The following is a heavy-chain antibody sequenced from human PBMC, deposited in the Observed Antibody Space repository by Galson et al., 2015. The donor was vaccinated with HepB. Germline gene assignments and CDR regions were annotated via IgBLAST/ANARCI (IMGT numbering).Heavy chain of an antibody. CDR1: GFSITTAGVG. D-gene: IGHD3-22*01. CDR2: IYWDDDK. J-gene: IGHJ4*02. Sequence: PALVKPTQTLTLTCTLSGFSITTAGVGVGWIRQPPGRALEWLGIIYWDDDKHYSPTLKNRVAITKDTSKNQVVLTMTNMESVDTGTYFCAHRPLTFHYDAGCYCNYFDAWGPGTLVSVSS. CDR3: AHRPLTFHYDAGCYCNYFDA. V-gene: IGHV2-5*02.